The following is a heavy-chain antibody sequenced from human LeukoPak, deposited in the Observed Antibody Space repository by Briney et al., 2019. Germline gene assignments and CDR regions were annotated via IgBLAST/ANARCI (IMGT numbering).Heavy chain of an antibody. V-gene: IGHV1-69*01. J-gene: IGHJ4*02. D-gene: IGHD2-21*01. CDR3: ARPHGDSYCGGDCYYY. CDR1: GGTFSSYA. Sequence: SVKVSCKASGGTFSSYAISWVRQAPGQGLEWMGGIIPIFGTANYAQKFQGRVTITADESTSTAYIELSSLRSEDTAVYYCARPHGDSYCGGDCYYYWGQGTLVTVSS. CDR2: IIPIFGTA.